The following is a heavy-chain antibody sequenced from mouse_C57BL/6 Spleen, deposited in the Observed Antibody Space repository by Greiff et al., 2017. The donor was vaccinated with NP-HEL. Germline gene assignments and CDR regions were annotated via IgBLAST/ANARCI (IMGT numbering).Heavy chain of an antibody. V-gene: IGHV3-6*01. CDR1: GYSITSGYY. CDR3: ATGRRMDY. J-gene: IGHJ4*01. CDR2: ISYDGSN. Sequence: EVQVVESGPGLVKPSQSLSLTCSVTGYSITSGYYWNWIRQFPGNKLEWMGYISYDGSNNYNPSLKNRISITRDTSKNQFFLKLNSVTTEDTATYYCATGRRMDYWGQGTSVTVSS.